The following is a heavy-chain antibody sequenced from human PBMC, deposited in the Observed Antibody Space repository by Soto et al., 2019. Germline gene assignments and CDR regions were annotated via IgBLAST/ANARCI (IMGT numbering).Heavy chain of an antibody. CDR2: IYWDDDK. Sequence: QITLKESGPTLVKPTQTLTLTCTFSGFSLSTSGVGVGWIRQPPGKALECLALIYWDDDKRYSPSLKNRLTITTDTSKNQVVLTMTNMDPVATATYYCAHMIDATVGTPSYFDYWCQGTLVTFSS. CDR3: AHMIDATVGTPSYFDY. CDR1: GFSLSTSGVG. V-gene: IGHV2-5*02. J-gene: IGHJ4*02. D-gene: IGHD1-1*01.